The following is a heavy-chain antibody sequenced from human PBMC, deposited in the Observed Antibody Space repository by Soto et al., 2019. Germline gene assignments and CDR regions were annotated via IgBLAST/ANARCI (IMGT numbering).Heavy chain of an antibody. CDR2: ISGDGGST. Sequence: GGSLRLSCAASGFTFSSYAMSWVRQAPGKGLEWVSVISGDGGSTYYADSVKGRFTISRDNSKNTLYLQMNSLRAEDTAVYYCARDDSGFWSGYLNYGMDVWGQGTTVTVSS. CDR1: GFTFSSYA. D-gene: IGHD3-3*01. V-gene: IGHV3-23*01. J-gene: IGHJ6*02. CDR3: ARDDSGFWSGYLNYGMDV.